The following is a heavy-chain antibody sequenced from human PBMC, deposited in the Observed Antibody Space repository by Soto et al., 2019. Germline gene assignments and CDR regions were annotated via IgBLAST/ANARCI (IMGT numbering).Heavy chain of an antibody. CDR1: GGSISGYY. Sequence: QVQLQESGPGLVKPSETLSLTCTVSGGSISGYYWSWIRQPPGKGLEWIGWVYYSGSPNYNPSLKSRVTISVDTSKNQFSLKLSSVTAADTAVYYCARDWGHDAFDIWGRGTMVTVSS. CDR2: VYYSGSP. J-gene: IGHJ3*02. D-gene: IGHD7-27*01. CDR3: ARDWGHDAFDI. V-gene: IGHV4-59*01.